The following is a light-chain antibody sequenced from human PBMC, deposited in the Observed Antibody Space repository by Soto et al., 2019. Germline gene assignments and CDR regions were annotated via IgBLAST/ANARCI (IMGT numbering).Light chain of an antibody. CDR1: SSDLGGYNY. V-gene: IGLV2-14*03. CDR2: EVS. CDR3: TSFTSSSTWV. Sequence: QSALTQPASVSGSPGQSITISCTGTSSDLGGYNYVSWFQQHPGKAPKLKIYEVSNRPSGVSNRFSGSKSGYTASLTISELQAEDEADYYCTSFTSSSTWVFGGGTKLTVL. J-gene: IGLJ3*02.